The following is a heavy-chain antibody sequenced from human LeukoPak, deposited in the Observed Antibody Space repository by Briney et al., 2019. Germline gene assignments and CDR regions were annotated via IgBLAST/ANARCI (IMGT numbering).Heavy chain of an antibody. CDR3: AKSRVNYGDFLAPFDY. CDR1: GFTFSSYA. Sequence: GGSLRLSCAASGFTFSSYAMSWVRQAPGKGLEWVSAISGSGGSTYYADSVKGRFTISRDNSKNTLYLQMNSLRAEDTAVYYCAKSRVNYGDFLAPFDYWGQGTLVTVSS. D-gene: IGHD4-17*01. J-gene: IGHJ4*02. CDR2: ISGSGGST. V-gene: IGHV3-23*01.